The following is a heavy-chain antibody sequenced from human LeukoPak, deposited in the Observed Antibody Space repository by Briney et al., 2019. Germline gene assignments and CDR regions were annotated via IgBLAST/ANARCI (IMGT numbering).Heavy chain of an antibody. J-gene: IGHJ6*03. V-gene: IGHV4-34*01. CDR2: INHSGST. CDR3: ARRRSYAAAAGTYSYYYYYYMDV. D-gene: IGHD6-13*01. CDR1: GGSFSGYY. Sequence: SETLSLTCAVYGGSFSGYYWSWIRQPPGKGLEWIGEINHSGSTNYHPSLKSRVTISVDTSKNQFSLKLSSVTAADTAVYYCARRRSYAAAAGTYSYYYYYYMDVWGKGTTVTVSS.